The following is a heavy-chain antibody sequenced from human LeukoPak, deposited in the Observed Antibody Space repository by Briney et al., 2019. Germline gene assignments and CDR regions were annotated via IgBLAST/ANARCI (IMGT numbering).Heavy chain of an antibody. V-gene: IGHV1-18*01. D-gene: IGHD2-2*01. CDR3: ARVKRYCSSTSCYPYFDY. CDR2: ISAYNGNT. CDR1: GYTFTSYG. J-gene: IGHJ4*02. Sequence: ASVNVSFKSSGYTFTSYGISGVRQAPGQGREWMGWISAYNGNTNYAQKLQARVTRTTDTSTSTAYMELRSLRSDDTAVYYCARVKRYCSSTSCYPYFDYWGQGTLVTVSS.